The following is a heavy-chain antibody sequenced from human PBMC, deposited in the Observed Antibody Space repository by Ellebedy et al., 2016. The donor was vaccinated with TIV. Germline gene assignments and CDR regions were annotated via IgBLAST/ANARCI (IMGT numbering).Heavy chain of an antibody. CDR1: GFTFSDFA. CDR3: AKELGRVGRSWFDP. Sequence: GESLKISCAASGFTFSDFAMTWVRQAPGKGLEWVSTTSDSGGITYYADSVKGRFAISRDNSERTLYLQMNSLRAEDTAVYYCAKELGRVGRSWFDPWGQGTLVTVSS. CDR2: TSDSGGIT. V-gene: IGHV3-23*01. D-gene: IGHD3-16*02. J-gene: IGHJ5*02.